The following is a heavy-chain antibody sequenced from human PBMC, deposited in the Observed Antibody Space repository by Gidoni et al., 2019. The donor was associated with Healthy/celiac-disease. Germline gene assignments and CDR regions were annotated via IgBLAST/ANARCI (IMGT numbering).Heavy chain of an antibody. J-gene: IGHJ4*02. D-gene: IGHD3-10*01. V-gene: IGHV2-5*02. CDR1: GFSLRNSGVG. CDR2: IYWDADK. Sequence: TLKSSLPTQVKLTPTPPLTCTFCGFSLRNSGVGVGWIRQPAGTALNWLALIYWDADKRYSQSLKSRFTITKDTSKNQVVLTMTNMDPVDTATYFCAHSVGGRIRPFKYWGQGTLVTVSS. CDR3: AHSVGGRIRPFKY.